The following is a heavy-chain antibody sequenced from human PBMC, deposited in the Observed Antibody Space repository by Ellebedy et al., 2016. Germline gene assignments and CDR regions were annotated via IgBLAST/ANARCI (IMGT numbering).Heavy chain of an antibody. Sequence: GGSLRLXXAVSGFTFSDFFMSWVRRAPGKGLEWVSTISGGGDSRYFADSVKGRFTISRDNSKNTLYLQMNSLRVDDTAVYYCRYGHYSNVWGQGTLVTVSS. CDR1: GFTFSDFF. CDR2: ISGGGDSR. D-gene: IGHD5-18*01. V-gene: IGHV3-23*01. J-gene: IGHJ4*02. CDR3: RYGHYSNV.